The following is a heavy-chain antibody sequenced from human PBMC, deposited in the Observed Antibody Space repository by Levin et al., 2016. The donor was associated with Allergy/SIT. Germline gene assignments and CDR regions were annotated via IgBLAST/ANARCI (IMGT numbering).Heavy chain of an antibody. CDR1: GGSISSYY. V-gene: IGHV4-4*07. CDR2: IYTSGST. J-gene: IGHJ4*02. Sequence: SETLSLTCTVSGGSISSYYWSWIRQPAGKGLEWIGRIYTSGSTNYNPSLKSRVTISVDTSKNQFSLKLSSVTAADTAVYYCAGESRDGYNYDYWGQGTLVTVSS. D-gene: IGHD5-24*01. CDR3: AGESRDGYNYDY.